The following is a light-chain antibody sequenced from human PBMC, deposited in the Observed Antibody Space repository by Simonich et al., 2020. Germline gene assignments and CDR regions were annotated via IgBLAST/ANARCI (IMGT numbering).Light chain of an antibody. CDR1: SSDVRGYNY. CDR2: DVS. CDR3: SSYTSSSTLV. V-gene: IGLV2-14*01. Sequence: QSALTQPASVSGSPGQSITISCTGTSSDVRGYNYVSWYQQHPGKAPKRMIYDVSKRPSGVSNRFSGSKSGNTASLTISGLQAEDEADYYCSSYTSSSTLVFGGGTKLTVL. J-gene: IGLJ2*01.